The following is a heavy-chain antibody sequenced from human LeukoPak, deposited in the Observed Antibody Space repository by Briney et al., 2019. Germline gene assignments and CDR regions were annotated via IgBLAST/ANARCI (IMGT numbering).Heavy chain of an antibody. CDR3: ARVEFGSGYYFHYYYMDV. J-gene: IGHJ6*03. CDR1: GGSISSYY. CDR2: IYYSGST. Sequence: SETLSLTCTVSGGSISSYYWSWFRQPPGKGLEWIGYIYYSGSTNYNPSLKSRVTISVDTSKNQLYLKLSSVSAEDTAVYYCARVEFGSGYYFHYYYMDVWGKGTTVTVSS. D-gene: IGHD3-22*01. V-gene: IGHV4-59*01.